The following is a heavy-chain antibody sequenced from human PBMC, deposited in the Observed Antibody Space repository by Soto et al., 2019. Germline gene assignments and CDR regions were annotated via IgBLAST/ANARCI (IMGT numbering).Heavy chain of an antibody. Sequence: PSETLSLTCTVSGGSVSSGSYYWSWIRQPPGKGLEWIGDIYYSGSTNYNPSLKSRVTISVDTSKNQFSLKLSSVTAADTDVYYCARRYGSCFDYWGQGTLVTVSS. J-gene: IGHJ4*02. CDR3: ARRYGSCFDY. V-gene: IGHV4-61*01. CDR1: GGSVSSGSYY. CDR2: IYYSGST. D-gene: IGHD5-18*01.